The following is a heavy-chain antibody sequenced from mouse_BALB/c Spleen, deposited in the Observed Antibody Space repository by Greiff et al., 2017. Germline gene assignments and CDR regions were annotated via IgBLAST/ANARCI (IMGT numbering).Heavy chain of an antibody. V-gene: IGHV1S81*02. J-gene: IGHJ4*01. CDR2: INPSNGRT. CDR3: ARWRDYYAMDY. CDR1: GYTFTSYW. Sequence: QVQLQQPGAELVKPGASVKLSCKASGYTFTSYWMHWVKQRPGQGLEWIGEINPSNGRTNYNEKFKSKATLTVDKSSSTAYMQLSSLTSEDSAVYYCARWRDYYAMDYWGQGTSVTVSS.